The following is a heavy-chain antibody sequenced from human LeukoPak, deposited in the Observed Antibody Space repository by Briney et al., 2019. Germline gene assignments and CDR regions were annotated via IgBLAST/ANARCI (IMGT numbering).Heavy chain of an antibody. V-gene: IGHV3-23*01. D-gene: IGHD1-26*01. Sequence: GGSLRLSCAASGFTFSSYAMSWVRQAPGKGLEWVSAISGSGGSTYYADSVKGRFTISRDNSKNTLYLQMNSLRAEDTAVYYCAKGPIYLHQRRPSGSYPFDYWGQGTLVTVSS. CDR1: GFTFSSYA. CDR3: AKGPIYLHQRRPSGSYPFDY. J-gene: IGHJ4*02. CDR2: ISGSGGST.